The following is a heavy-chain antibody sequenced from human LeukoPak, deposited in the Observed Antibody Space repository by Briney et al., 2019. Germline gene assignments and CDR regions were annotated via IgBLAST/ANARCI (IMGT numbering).Heavy chain of an antibody. D-gene: IGHD1-26*01. V-gene: IGHV1-46*01. Sequence: ASVKVSCKASGYTFTSYGISWVRQAPGQGLEWMGIINPSGGSTSYAQKFQGRVTMTRDTSTSTVYMELSSLRSEDTAVYYCARNRIVGARGLGYWGQGPLVTVSP. J-gene: IGHJ4*02. CDR1: GYTFTSYG. CDR3: ARNRIVGARGLGY. CDR2: INPSGGST.